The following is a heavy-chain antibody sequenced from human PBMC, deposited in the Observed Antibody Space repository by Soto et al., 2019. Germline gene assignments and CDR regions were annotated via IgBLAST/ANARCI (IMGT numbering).Heavy chain of an antibody. J-gene: IGHJ5*02. CDR1: GGTFSSYT. D-gene: IGHD2-2*02. CDR2: IIPILGIA. Sequence: QVQLVQSGAEVKKPGSSVKVSCKASGGTFSSYTISWVRQAPGQGLEWMGRIIPILGIANYAQKFQGRVTXXADKSPSTAYTELSSLRSEDTAVYYCARYRTYTTSWGQGTLVTVSS. V-gene: IGHV1-69*02. CDR3: ARYRTYTTS.